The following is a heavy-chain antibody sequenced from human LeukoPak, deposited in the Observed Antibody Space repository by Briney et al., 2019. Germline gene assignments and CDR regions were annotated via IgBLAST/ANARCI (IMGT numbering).Heavy chain of an antibody. J-gene: IGHJ6*02. CDR1: GFTFSSYG. Sequence: PGGSLRLFCAASGFTFSSYGMHWVRQATGKGLEWVAVISYDGSNKYYADSVKGRFTISRYNSKNTLYLQMNSLRAEDTAVYYCAKEQWLVFAYYYYGMDVWVQGTTVTVSS. D-gene: IGHD6-19*01. CDR3: AKEQWLVFAYYYYGMDV. V-gene: IGHV3-30*18. CDR2: ISYDGSNK.